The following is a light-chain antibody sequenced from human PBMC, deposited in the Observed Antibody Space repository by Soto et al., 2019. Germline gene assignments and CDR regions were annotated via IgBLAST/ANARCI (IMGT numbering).Light chain of an antibody. Sequence: VLTQSPCTPSLSPGERATLSCRASQSVTSNFLAWYQQKPGQAPRLLIYGASTRAAGVPDRFSGSGSGTDFTLTITRLEPEDFAVYYCQQYGRPPLPYTFGHGTKLGVK. CDR3: QQYGRPPLPYT. CDR2: GAS. J-gene: IGKJ2*01. V-gene: IGKV3-20*01. CDR1: QSVTSNF.